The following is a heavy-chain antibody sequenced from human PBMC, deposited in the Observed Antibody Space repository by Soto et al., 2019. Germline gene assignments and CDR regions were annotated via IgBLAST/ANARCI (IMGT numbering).Heavy chain of an antibody. CDR1: EFTFSNYA. CDR2: ISYGGGTT. CDR3: AKNPGYYYDSTGYHFDY. J-gene: IGHJ4*02. V-gene: IGHV3-23*01. Sequence: GALRLSCAASEFTFSNYAMSWVRQAPGKGPEWVSAISYGGGTTYYADSVKGRFTISRDNSKNTLYLQMNSLRAEDTAVYYCAKNPGYYYDSTGYHFDYWGQGTLVTVSS. D-gene: IGHD3-22*01.